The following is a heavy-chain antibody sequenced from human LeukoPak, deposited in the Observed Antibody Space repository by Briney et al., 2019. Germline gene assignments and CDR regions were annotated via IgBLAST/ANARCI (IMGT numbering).Heavy chain of an antibody. CDR3: ARAIAARPIDY. CDR2: ISYDGSNK. J-gene: IGHJ4*02. D-gene: IGHD6-6*01. Sequence: GGSLRLSCAASGFTFSSYAMHWVRQAPGKGLEWVAVISYDGSNKYYADSVKGRFTISRDNSKNTLYLQMNSLRAEDTAVYYCARAIAARPIDYWGQGTLVTVSS. V-gene: IGHV3-30*04. CDR1: GFTFSSYA.